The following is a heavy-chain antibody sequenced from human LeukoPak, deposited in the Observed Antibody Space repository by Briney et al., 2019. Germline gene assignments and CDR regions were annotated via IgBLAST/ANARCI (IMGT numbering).Heavy chain of an antibody. CDR2: ISAYNGNT. Sequence: ASVKVSCKVSGYTLTELSMHWVRQAPGQGLEWMGWISAYNGNTNYAQKLQGRVTMTTDTSTSTAYMELRSLRSDDTAVYYCARDSTWIQLWFFDYWGQGTLVTVSS. CDR3: ARDSTWIQLWFFDY. CDR1: GYTLTELS. D-gene: IGHD5-18*01. J-gene: IGHJ4*02. V-gene: IGHV1-18*01.